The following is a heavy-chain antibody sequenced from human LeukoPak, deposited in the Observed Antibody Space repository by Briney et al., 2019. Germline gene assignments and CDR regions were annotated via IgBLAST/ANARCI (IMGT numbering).Heavy chain of an antibody. CDR2: IYYSGST. Sequence: KPSETLSLTCTVSGGSISSYYWSWIRQPPGKGLEWIGYIYYSGSTNYNPSLKSRVTISVDTSKNQFSLKLSSVTAADTAVYYCAGVAGLPTAAAGTGGIYYFDYWGQGTLVTVSS. J-gene: IGHJ4*02. CDR3: AGVAGLPTAAAGTGGIYYFDY. V-gene: IGHV4-59*01. D-gene: IGHD6-13*01. CDR1: GGSISSYY.